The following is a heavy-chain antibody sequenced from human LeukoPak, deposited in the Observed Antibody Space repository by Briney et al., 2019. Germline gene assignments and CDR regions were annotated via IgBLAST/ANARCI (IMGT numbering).Heavy chain of an antibody. D-gene: IGHD3-10*01. J-gene: IGHJ6*03. CDR1: GFTFSSYG. V-gene: IGHV3-23*01. CDR3: AKDRYGSGILYYYYYMDV. Sequence: GGTLRLSCAASGFTFSSYGMSWVRHAPGKGLEWVSTSSGSGGTTYYADSVKGRFAISRDNSKNTLYLQMNSLRAEDTAVYYCAKDRYGSGILYYYYYMDVWGKGTTVTISS. CDR2: SSGSGGTT.